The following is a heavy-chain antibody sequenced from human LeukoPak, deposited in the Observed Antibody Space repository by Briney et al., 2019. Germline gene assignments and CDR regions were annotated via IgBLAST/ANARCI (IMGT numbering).Heavy chain of an antibody. Sequence: SETLSLTCTVSGGSVSSYYWSWIRQPPGKGLEWIGYIYYSGRINYNPSLKSRVTISVDTSKNQFSLKLSSVTAADTAAYYCARNAEMATMTEYFQHWGQGTLVTVSS. CDR1: GGSVSSYY. CDR2: IYYSGRI. J-gene: IGHJ1*01. CDR3: ARNAEMATMTEYFQH. V-gene: IGHV4-59*02. D-gene: IGHD5-24*01.